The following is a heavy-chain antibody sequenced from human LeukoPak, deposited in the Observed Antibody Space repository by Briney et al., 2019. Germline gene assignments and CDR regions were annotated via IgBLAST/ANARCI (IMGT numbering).Heavy chain of an antibody. CDR3: AREQPAGSTDY. J-gene: IGHJ4*02. Sequence: PGGSLRLSCAASGFIFSYYSMHWVRQAPGKGLEYVSVISPDGRATYYTNSVKGRFTISRDNSKNTVYLQMDSPRDDDTAVYYCAREQPAGSTDYWGQGTLVTVSS. V-gene: IGHV3-64*01. CDR2: ISPDGRAT. CDR1: GFIFSYYS. D-gene: IGHD1-14*01.